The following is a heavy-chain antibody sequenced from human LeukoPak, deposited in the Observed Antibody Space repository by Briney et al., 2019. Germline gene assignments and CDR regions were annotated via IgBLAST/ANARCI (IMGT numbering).Heavy chain of an antibody. CDR2: ISGSGGST. Sequence: GGSLRLSCAASGFTFSSYAMSWVRQAPGKGLEWVSAISGSGGSTYYADSVQGRFTISRDNSKNTLHLQRNRLRPEDTAVYYCAKGRSDFDYWGQGTLVTVSS. CDR3: AKGRSDFDY. CDR1: GFTFSSYA. V-gene: IGHV3-23*01. J-gene: IGHJ4*02.